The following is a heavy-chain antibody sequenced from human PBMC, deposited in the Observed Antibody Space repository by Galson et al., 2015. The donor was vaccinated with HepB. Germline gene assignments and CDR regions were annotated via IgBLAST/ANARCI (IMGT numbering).Heavy chain of an antibody. CDR1: GYTFTGYY. CDR2: INPNSGGT. Sequence: SCKASGYTFTGYYMHWVRQAPGRGLEWMGWINPNSGGTNYAQKFQGWVTMTRDTSISTAYMELSRLRSDDTAVYYCARDWGGELLLDYWGQGTLVTVSS. V-gene: IGHV1-2*04. D-gene: IGHD1-26*01. J-gene: IGHJ4*02. CDR3: ARDWGGELLLDY.